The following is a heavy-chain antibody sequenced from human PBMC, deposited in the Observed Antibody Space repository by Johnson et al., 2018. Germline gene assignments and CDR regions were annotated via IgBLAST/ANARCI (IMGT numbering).Heavy chain of an antibody. CDR3: TRDMGDGYNYGLNGMDG. V-gene: IGHV3-23*04. J-gene: IGHJ6*02. CDR1: GFTFSRSV. Sequence: VQLVESGGGFVQPGGSLRLSCVASGFTFSRSVMSWVRQAPGKGLEWVSTFDGGSGNTYYADSVKGRFTISRDISKNTLYLQLNSLKTDDTAMYYCTRDMGDGYNYGLNGMDGWGQGTTVTVSS. CDR2: FDGGSGNT. D-gene: IGHD5-24*01.